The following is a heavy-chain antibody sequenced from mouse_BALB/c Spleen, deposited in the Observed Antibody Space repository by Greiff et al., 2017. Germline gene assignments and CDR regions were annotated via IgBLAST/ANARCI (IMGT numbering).Heavy chain of an antibody. CDR1: GFTFSDYY. D-gene: IGHD2-1*01. CDR2: ISDGGSYT. CDR3: ARGGGNGV. J-gene: IGHJ1*01. Sequence: EVKVVESGGGLVKPGGSLKLSCAASGFTFSDYYMYWVRQTPEKRLEWVATISDGGSYTYYPDSVKGRFTISRDNAKNNLYLQMSSLKSEDTAMYYCARGGGNGVWGAGTTVTVSS. V-gene: IGHV5-4*02.